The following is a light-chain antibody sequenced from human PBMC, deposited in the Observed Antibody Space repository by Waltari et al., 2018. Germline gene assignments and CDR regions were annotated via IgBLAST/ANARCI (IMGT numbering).Light chain of an antibody. J-gene: IGKJ4*01. Sequence: EIVLTQSPGTLSLSPGETATLSCRASQGVPSDYLAWYQQKSGQSPRLVIFTASSRATVFPARFSGSGSGTDFTLTITKLEPEDFALYFCQQYGNLPLTFGGGTRIEI. CDR3: QQYGNLPLT. CDR1: QGVPSDY. V-gene: IGKV3-20*01. CDR2: TAS.